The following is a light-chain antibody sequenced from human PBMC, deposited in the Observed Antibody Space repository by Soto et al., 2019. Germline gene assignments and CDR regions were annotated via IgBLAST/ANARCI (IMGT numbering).Light chain of an antibody. CDR3: QHKGN. CDR2: TAS. J-gene: IGKJ3*01. CDR1: QSISTY. V-gene: IGKV1-39*01. Sequence: DIQMTPSPSTLSASVGDRVTIACWASQSISTYVNWYQQKPGSAPKLLIYTASTLQSGVPSRFSGSGSGTDFTLTISSLQPEDFATYYCQHKGNFGPGTKVDIK.